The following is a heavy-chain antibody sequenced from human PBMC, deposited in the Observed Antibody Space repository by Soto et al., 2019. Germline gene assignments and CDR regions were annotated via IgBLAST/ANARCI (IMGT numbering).Heavy chain of an antibody. CDR3: ARDVMVTAMVMWYFDL. D-gene: IGHD2-21*02. CDR1: GFTFSSYG. V-gene: IGHV3-33*01. Sequence: QVQLVESGGGVVQPGRSLRLSCAASGFTFSSYGMHWVRQAPGKGLEWVAVIWYDGSNKYYADSVKGRFTISRDNSKNTRYLQMNSLRAEDKAVYYCARDVMVTAMVMWYFDLWGRGTLVTVSS. J-gene: IGHJ2*01. CDR2: IWYDGSNK.